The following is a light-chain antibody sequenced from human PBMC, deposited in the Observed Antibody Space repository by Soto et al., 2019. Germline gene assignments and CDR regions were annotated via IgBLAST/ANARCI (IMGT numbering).Light chain of an antibody. CDR3: CSFALGSTLI. CDR1: SSDVGSYNL. CDR2: EGS. Sequence: QSALTQPASVSGSPGQSITISCTGTSSDVGSYNLVSWYQQYPDKAPKLIIYEGSKRPSGVSNRFSGSKSGNTASLTISGLQAVDEADYYCCSFALGSTLIFGGGTKLTVL. V-gene: IGLV2-23*01. J-gene: IGLJ2*01.